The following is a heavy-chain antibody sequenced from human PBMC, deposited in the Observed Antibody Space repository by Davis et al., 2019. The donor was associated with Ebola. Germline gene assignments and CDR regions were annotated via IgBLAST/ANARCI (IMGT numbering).Heavy chain of an antibody. Sequence: ASVKVSCKASGYTFTSYGISWVRQAPGQGLEWMGWISAYNGNTNYAQKLQGRVTMTTDTSASTAYMELSSLRSEDTAVYYCARRAGRYSSSWYYFDYGGQGTLVTVSS. V-gene: IGHV1-18*01. CDR3: ARRAGRYSSSWYYFDY. CDR2: ISAYNGNT. J-gene: IGHJ4*02. CDR1: GYTFTSYG. D-gene: IGHD6-13*01.